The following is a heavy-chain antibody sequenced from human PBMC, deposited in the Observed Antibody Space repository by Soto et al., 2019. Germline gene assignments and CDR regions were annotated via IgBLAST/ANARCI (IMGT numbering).Heavy chain of an antibody. V-gene: IGHV1-69*01. J-gene: IGHJ4*02. CDR3: ASWASRWYPYFLDS. Sequence: QAQVVQSGAEVRKPGSSVKLSCKASEGTFNSYAIAWVRQAPGQGLEWMGGIIPYYNTLNYAQKFQDRVKISADDSTNTVYMELSSLRSDDTAVYFSASWASRWYPYFLDSWSQGTLVTVSS. CDR1: EGTFNSYA. CDR2: IIPYYNTL. D-gene: IGHD6-13*01.